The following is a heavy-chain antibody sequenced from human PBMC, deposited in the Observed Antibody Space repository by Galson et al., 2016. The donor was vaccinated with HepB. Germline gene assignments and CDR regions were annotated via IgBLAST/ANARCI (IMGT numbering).Heavy chain of an antibody. J-gene: IGHJ6*02. CDR2: ISSDGSNK. Sequence: LSLTCAVHGGSFSGYYWSCIRQPPGKGLEWVAVISSDGSNKYYADSVKGRFTISRDNSKNTLNLQMNSLRAEDTAVYYCAKDRVGGPYYYYGMDVWGQGTTVTVSS. V-gene: IGHV3-30*18. CDR3: AKDRVGGPYYYYGMDV. D-gene: IGHD3-10*01. CDR1: GGSFSGYY.